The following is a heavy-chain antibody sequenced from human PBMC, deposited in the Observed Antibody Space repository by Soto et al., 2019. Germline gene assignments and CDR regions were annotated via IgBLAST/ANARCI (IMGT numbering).Heavy chain of an antibody. J-gene: IGHJ6*02. V-gene: IGHV1-18*01. CDR3: ARDVPSAGYDFWSGYRDYYYYGMDV. D-gene: IGHD3-3*01. Sequence: ASVKVSCKASGYTFTSYGISWVRQAPGQRIKRMGWISAYNGNTNYAQKLQGRVTITTDTSASTAYMELSSLRSEDTAVYYCARDVPSAGYDFWSGYRDYYYYGMDVWGQGTTVTVSS. CDR1: GYTFTSYG. CDR2: ISAYNGNT.